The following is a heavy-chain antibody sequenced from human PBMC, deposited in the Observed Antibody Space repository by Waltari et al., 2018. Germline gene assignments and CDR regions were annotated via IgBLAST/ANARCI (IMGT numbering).Heavy chain of an antibody. CDR2: ISYNARNI. J-gene: IGHJ6*02. CDR3: ARDYCDRTNCHGMDV. CDR1: EFTFSSYA. V-gene: IGHV3-30*04. Sequence: QVQLVESGGGVVQPGRSLRLSCEASEFTFSSYAMHWVRQAPCKGLEWVAVISYNARNIYYVDSVKGRFTVSRDNSKKTLYLQMNSLRAEDTAVYYCARDYCDRTNCHGMDVWGQGTTVTVSS. D-gene: IGHD3-22*01.